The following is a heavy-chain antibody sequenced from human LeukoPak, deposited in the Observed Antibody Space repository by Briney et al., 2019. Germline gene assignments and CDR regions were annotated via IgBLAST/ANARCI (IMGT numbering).Heavy chain of an antibody. V-gene: IGHV1-8*01. CDR1: GYTFTSYD. D-gene: IGHD6-13*01. CDR3: ARLQQQLDDDAFDI. J-gene: IGHJ3*02. CDR2: MNPNSGNT. Sequence: GASVKVSCKASGYTFTSYDINWVRQATGQGVEWMGWMNPNSGNTGYAQKFQGRVTMTRNTSISTAYMELSSLRSEDTAVYYCARLQQQLDDDAFDIWGQGTMVTVST.